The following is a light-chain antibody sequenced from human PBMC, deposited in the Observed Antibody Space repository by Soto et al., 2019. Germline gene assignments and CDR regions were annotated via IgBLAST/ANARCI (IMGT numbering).Light chain of an antibody. J-gene: IGKJ1*01. CDR1: QSVSSSY. CDR2: GAS. V-gene: IGKV3-20*01. CDR3: QQYGSSSWT. Sequence: EIVLTQSPGTLSLSPGERATXXCRASQSVSSSYLAWYQQKPGQAPRLLIYGASSRATGIPDRFSGSGSGTDFTLTISRLEPEDFAVYYCQQYGSSSWTFGQGTKVEIK.